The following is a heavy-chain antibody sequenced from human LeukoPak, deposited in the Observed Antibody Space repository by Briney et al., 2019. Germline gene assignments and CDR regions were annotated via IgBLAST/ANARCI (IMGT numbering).Heavy chain of an antibody. Sequence: PGGSLRLSCAASGFSLNTYSMNWVRQAPGKGLEWVSYISSSSTTIYYADSVKGRFTISRDNAKDSLYLQMNSLRVEDTAVYYCLRGDRRDYWGQGTLVTVSS. V-gene: IGHV3-48*04. J-gene: IGHJ4*02. CDR3: LRGDRRDY. CDR2: ISSSSTTI. CDR1: GFSLNTYS.